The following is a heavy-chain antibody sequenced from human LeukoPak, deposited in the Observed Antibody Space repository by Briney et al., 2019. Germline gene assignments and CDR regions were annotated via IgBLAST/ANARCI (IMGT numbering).Heavy chain of an antibody. Sequence: SETLSLTCTVSGGSISSYYWSWIRQPPGKGLEWIGYIYYSGSTNYNPSLKSRVTISVDKSKNQFSLKLSSVTAADTAVYYCARESGGSSGWYVVDYYYMDVWGKGTTVTVSS. J-gene: IGHJ6*03. V-gene: IGHV4-59*12. D-gene: IGHD6-19*01. CDR1: GGSISSYY. CDR2: IYYSGST. CDR3: ARESGGSSGWYVVDYYYMDV.